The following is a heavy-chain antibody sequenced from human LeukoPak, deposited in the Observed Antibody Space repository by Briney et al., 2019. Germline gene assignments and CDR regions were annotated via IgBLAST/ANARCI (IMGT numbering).Heavy chain of an antibody. Sequence: GGSLRLSCAASGFTFSDYWMSWVRQAPGKGVEGVANIKQDESEKYYLDFVKGRFTISRDKAKNSLYLEMNRLTAEETAVYSFSRVKWESVNVPGPFNSGGQGTLATVS. D-gene: IGHD1-26*01. CDR2: IKQDESEK. J-gene: IGHJ4*02. CDR3: SRVKWESVNVPGPFNS. V-gene: IGHV3-7*01. CDR1: GFTFSDYW.